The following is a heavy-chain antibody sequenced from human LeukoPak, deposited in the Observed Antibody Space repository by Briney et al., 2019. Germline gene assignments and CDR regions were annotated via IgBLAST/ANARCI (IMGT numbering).Heavy chain of an antibody. CDR3: ASQIEPYYFDY. CDR1: GFTFSDYY. Sequence: KSGGSLRLSCAASGFTFSDYYMSWIRQAPGKGLEWVSYISSSGSTIYYADSVKGRFTISRDNAKNSLYLQMNSLRAEDTAVYYCASQIEPYYFDYWGQGTLVTVSS. V-gene: IGHV3-11*01. CDR2: ISSSGSTI. D-gene: IGHD1-14*01. J-gene: IGHJ4*02.